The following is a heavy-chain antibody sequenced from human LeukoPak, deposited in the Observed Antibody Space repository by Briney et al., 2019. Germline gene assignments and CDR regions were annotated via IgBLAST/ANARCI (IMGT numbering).Heavy chain of an antibody. V-gene: IGHV4-59*12. J-gene: IGHJ4*02. CDR1: GGSISTYY. CDR3: ASSDGGNGSDY. CDR2: IYYTGST. D-gene: IGHD4-23*01. Sequence: SETLSLTCTVSGGSISTYYWSWIRQPPGKGLEWIGYIYYTGSTNYNPSLKSRVNISIDTSKNQFSLRLSSVTAADTAVYYCASSDGGNGSDYWGQGTLVTVSS.